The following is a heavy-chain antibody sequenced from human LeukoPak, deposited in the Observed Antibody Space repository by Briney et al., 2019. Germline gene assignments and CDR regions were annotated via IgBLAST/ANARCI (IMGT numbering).Heavy chain of an antibody. Sequence: PGGSLRLSCAASGFIVSSNYMSWVRQAPGKGLEWVSVIYSGGGTNYADSVKGRFTISRDNSKSTLYLQMNTLRAEDTAVYCCARANYYDRSTYYYDSWGQGTLVTVSS. CDR2: IYSGGGT. D-gene: IGHD3-22*01. CDR1: GFIVSSNY. J-gene: IGHJ5*01. V-gene: IGHV3-53*01. CDR3: ARANYYDRSTYYYDS.